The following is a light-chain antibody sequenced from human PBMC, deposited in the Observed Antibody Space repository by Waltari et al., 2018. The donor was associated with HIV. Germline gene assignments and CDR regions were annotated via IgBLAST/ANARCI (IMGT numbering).Light chain of an antibody. CDR1: SSDVGGYNY. CDR2: EVS. CDR3: SSYTSGSTRV. V-gene: IGLV2-14*03. J-gene: IGLJ3*02. Sequence: QSALTQPASVAGSLGQSITISCTGTSSDVGGYNYVSWYQQHISGKAPRLIIFEVSSRPSGVSNRFSGSKSGVTASLTISGLQADDEADYYCSSYTSGSTRVFGGGTKLTVL.